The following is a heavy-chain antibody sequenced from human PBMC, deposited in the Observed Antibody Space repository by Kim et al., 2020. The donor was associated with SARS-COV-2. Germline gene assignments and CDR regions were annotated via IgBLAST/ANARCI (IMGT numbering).Heavy chain of an antibody. J-gene: IGHJ4*02. D-gene: IGHD3-10*01. Sequence: YYADSVKGRFTISRDKSKNTLYLQMNSLRAEDTAVYYCARVGSGSFYFDYWGQGTLVTVSS. CDR3: ARVGSGSFYFDY. V-gene: IGHV3-33*01.